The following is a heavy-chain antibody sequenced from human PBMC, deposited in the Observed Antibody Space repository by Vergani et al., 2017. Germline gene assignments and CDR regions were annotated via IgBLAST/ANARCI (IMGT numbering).Heavy chain of an antibody. CDR1: GFTFSSYA. J-gene: IGHJ6*03. D-gene: IGHD4-11*01. CDR2: ISDSGGST. CDR3: AKDPSKALYYYMDV. Sequence: EVQLLESGGGLVQPGGSLRLSCAASGFTFSSYAMSWVRQAPGKGLEWVSGISDSGGSTFSADSVKGRFTISRDNSKNTLYLQMNSLRAEDTAVYYCAKDPSKALYYYMDVWGKGTTVTVSS. V-gene: IGHV3-23*01.